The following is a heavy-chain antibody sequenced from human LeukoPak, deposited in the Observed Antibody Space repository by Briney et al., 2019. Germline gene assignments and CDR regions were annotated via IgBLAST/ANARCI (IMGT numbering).Heavy chain of an antibody. CDR1: GFTFSSYA. CDR3: AKAQSSGFYWYFDC. V-gene: IGHV3-23*01. D-gene: IGHD3-22*01. CDR2: ISGTGGNT. Sequence: PGGSLRLSCAASGFTFSSYARSWVRQAPGKGLEWVSAISGTGGNTYYADSVKGRFTISRDNSKNTLYLQMNSLRDEDTAVYYCAKAQSSGFYWYFDCWGQGTLVTVSS. J-gene: IGHJ4*02.